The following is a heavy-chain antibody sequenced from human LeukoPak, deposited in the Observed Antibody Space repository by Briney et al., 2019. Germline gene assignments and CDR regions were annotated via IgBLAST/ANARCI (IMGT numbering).Heavy chain of an antibody. CDR1: GFTFSNYG. Sequence: GGSLRLSCAVSGFTFSNYGMHWVRQAPGKGLEWVAFIRYDGSNKYYADSVKGRFTISRDNSKNTLYLQMNSLRAEDTAVYYCAKDPTVTMGPHYFDYWGQGTLVTVSS. CDR3: AKDPTVTMGPHYFDY. V-gene: IGHV3-30*02. CDR2: IRYDGSNK. J-gene: IGHJ4*02. D-gene: IGHD4-17*01.